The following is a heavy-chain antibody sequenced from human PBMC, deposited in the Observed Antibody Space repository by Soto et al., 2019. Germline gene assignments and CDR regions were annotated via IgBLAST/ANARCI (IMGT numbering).Heavy chain of an antibody. CDR1: GYTFTSYD. V-gene: IGHV1-8*01. Sequence: ASVKVSCTASGYTFTSYDINWVRQAAGQGLEWMGWINPNTGYTDYAQKFQDRVTMTGNTSITTAYMELSGLRSEDTAVYYCVRGRVMITFGVVIVIDYWGQGSPVTVS. D-gene: IGHD3-16*02. J-gene: IGHJ4*02. CDR2: INPNTGYT. CDR3: VRGRVMITFGVVIVIDY.